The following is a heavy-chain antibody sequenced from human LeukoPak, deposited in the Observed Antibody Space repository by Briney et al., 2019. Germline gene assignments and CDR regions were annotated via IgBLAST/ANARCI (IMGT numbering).Heavy chain of an antibody. V-gene: IGHV1-69*05. CDR3: ARDRQWELPDY. J-gene: IGHJ4*02. CDR2: IIPIFGTA. CDR1: GGTFSSYA. D-gene: IGHD1-26*01. Sequence: ASVKVSCKASGGTFSSYAISWVRQAPGQGLEWMGGIIPIFGTANYAQKFQGRVTITTDTSTSTAYMELRSLRSDDTAVYYCARDRQWELPDYWGQGTLVTVSS.